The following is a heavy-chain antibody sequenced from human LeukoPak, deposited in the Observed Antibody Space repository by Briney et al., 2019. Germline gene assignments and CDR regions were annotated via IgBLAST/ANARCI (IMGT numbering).Heavy chain of an antibody. CDR3: ARGRGSLLWFGELFARKYYFDY. V-gene: IGHV4-34*01. CDR2: INHSGST. D-gene: IGHD3-10*01. J-gene: IGHJ4*02. Sequence: SETLSLTCAVYGGSFSGYYWSWIRQPPGKGLEWIGEINHSGSTNYNPSLKSRVTISVDTSKNQFSLKLSSVTAADTAVYYCARGRGSLLWFGELFARKYYFDYWGQGTLVIVSS. CDR1: GGSFSGYY.